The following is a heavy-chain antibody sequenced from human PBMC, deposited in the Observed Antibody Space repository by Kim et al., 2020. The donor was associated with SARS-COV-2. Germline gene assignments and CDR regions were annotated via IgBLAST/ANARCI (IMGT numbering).Heavy chain of an antibody. D-gene: IGHD5-18*01. J-gene: IGHJ4*02. CDR2: ISSGSDYI. CDR1: GFIFRTYS. Sequence: GGSLRLSCAASGFIFRTYSINWVRQAPGKGLEWVSTISSGSDYIYYADSVKGRFTISRDNARNSVYLQMSSLRAEDTAVYYCKRDLSTGMPRDFDYWGQG. V-gene: IGHV3-21*01. CDR3: KRDLSTGMPRDFDY.